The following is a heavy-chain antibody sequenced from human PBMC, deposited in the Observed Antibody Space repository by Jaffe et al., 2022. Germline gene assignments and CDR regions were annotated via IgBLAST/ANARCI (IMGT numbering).Heavy chain of an antibody. CDR2: ISGNGATV. V-gene: IGHV3-23*01. J-gene: IGHJ4*02. CDR1: AFTFNSHA. CDR3: AKSHDFWSGHVRMDYFDY. Sequence: EVQLLESGGDLVQPGGSLRLSCAASAFTFNSHAMSWVRQAPGKGLEWVSVISGNGATVHLADAVKGRFNISRDNSKNTLYLQMNSLRVEDTAVYYCAKSHDFWSGHVRMDYFDYWGQGTLVTVSS. D-gene: IGHD3-3*01.